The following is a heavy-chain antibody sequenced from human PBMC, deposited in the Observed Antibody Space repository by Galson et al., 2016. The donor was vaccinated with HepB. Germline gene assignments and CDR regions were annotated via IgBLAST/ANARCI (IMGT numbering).Heavy chain of an antibody. CDR2: ISDTGTI. CDR3: ARDWRTLHRFDC. CDR1: GFTFDAYA. J-gene: IGHJ4*02. Sequence: SLRLSCAASGFTFDAYAMHWVRQAPGGGLEWISSISDTGTIYYTDSVKGRFTISRDNAKNSLYLQMSSLRDDDTAVYYCARDWRTLHRFDCWGQGTLVTVSS. V-gene: IGHV3-69-1*01.